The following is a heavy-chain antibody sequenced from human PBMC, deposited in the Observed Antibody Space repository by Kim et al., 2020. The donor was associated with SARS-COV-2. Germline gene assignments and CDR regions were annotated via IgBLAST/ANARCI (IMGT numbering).Heavy chain of an antibody. CDR1: GGSISSSSYY. J-gene: IGHJ4*02. CDR2: IYYSGST. V-gene: IGHV4-39*01. CDR3: ARRDGGAYSSSSLVFDY. D-gene: IGHD6-6*01. Sequence: SETLSLTCTVSGGSISSSSYYWGWIRQPPGKGLEWIGSIYYSGSTYYNPSLKSRVTISVDTSKNQFSLKLSSVTAADTAVYYCARRDGGAYSSSSLVFDYWGQGTLVTVSS.